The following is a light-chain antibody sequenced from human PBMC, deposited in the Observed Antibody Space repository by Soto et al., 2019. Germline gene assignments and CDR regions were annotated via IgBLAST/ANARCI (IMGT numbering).Light chain of an antibody. J-gene: IGKJ1*01. CDR2: KAS. CDR1: QSISNW. Sequence: DIQMTQSPSTLSPSIGDSVTITCRASQSISNWLAWNQQKPGKAPKLLIYKASTLESGVPSRFSGSGSGTEFTLTISSLQPDDFATYYCQQYKSYSWTFGQGTKVDIK. V-gene: IGKV1-5*03. CDR3: QQYKSYSWT.